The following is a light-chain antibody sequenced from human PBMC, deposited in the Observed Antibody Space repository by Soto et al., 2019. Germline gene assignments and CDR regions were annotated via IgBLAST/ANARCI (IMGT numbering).Light chain of an antibody. V-gene: IGKV1-5*03. CDR2: KAS. J-gene: IGKJ1*01. CDR1: QSIDSW. Sequence: DIPMTRSPSTLSASVVGRVTITCRASQSIDSWLAWYQHKPGKAPKLLIFKASTLETGVPSRFSGSGSETEFTLTISSLQPDDSATYYCQPYNSYSRTFGQGTKVDIK. CDR3: QPYNSYSRT.